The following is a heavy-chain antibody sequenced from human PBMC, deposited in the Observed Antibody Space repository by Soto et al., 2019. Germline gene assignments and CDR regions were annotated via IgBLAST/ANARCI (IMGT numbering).Heavy chain of an antibody. D-gene: IGHD3-22*01. J-gene: IGHJ6*02. V-gene: IGHV3-33*01. CDR2: IWYDGSNK. Sequence: GGSLRLSCAASGFTFSSYGMHWVRQAPGKGLEWVAVIWYDGSNKYYADSVKGRFTISRDNSKNTLYLQMNSLRAEDTAVYYCARGGDYYDSSERVGMDVWGQGTTVTVSS. CDR1: GFTFSSYG. CDR3: ARGGDYYDSSERVGMDV.